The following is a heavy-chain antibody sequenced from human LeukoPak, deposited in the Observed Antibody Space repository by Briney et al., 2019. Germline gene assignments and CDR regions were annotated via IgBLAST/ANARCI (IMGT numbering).Heavy chain of an antibody. CDR3: ARQGDDYVWGSSYNWFDP. V-gene: IGHV4-39*01. CDR1: GGSISSSSYY. D-gene: IGHD3-16*01. J-gene: IGHJ5*02. Sequence: SETLSLTCTVSGGSISSSSYYWGWIRQPPGKGLERIGSIYYSGSTYYNPSLKSRVTISVDTSKNQFSLKLSSVTAADTAVYYCARQGDDYVWGSSYNWFDPWGQGTLVTVPS. CDR2: IYYSGST.